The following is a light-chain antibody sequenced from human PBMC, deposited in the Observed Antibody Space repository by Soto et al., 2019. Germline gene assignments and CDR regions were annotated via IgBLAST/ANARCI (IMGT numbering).Light chain of an antibody. CDR3: QSYDSSSVV. CDR2: EDK. CDR1: SGSIGSNY. V-gene: IGLV6-57*04. Sequence: NFMLTQPHSVSESPGKTVTISCTRSSGSIGSNYVQWYQQRPGSAPTTVIYEDKQRPSGVPDRFSGSTDGSSNSASLTISGLQTEDEADYYCQSYDSSSVVFGGGTKAHRP. J-gene: IGLJ2*01.